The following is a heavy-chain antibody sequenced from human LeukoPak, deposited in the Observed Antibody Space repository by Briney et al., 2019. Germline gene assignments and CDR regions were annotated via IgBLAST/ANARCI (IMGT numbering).Heavy chain of an antibody. CDR3: ARGGIAARFAY. Sequence: PGGSLRLSCAASGFTISSNYMNWVRHAPGKGLEWVSYISSGSSSIFYADSVKGRFTISRDNSKNSLYLQMNSLRVEDTAVYYCARGGIAARFAYWGQGTLVTVSS. V-gene: IGHV3-48*04. J-gene: IGHJ4*02. D-gene: IGHD6-6*01. CDR1: GFTISSNY. CDR2: ISSGSSSI.